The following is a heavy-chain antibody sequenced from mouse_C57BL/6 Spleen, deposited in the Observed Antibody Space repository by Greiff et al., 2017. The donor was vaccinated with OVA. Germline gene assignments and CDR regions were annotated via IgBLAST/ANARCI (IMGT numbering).Heavy chain of an antibody. CDR1: GYTFTSYW. J-gene: IGHJ2*01. CDR2: IDPSDSYT. CDR3: ARKGTSTMVYYFDY. D-gene: IGHD2-1*01. Sequence: QVQLQQPGAELVMPGASVKLSCKASGYTFTSYWMHWVKQRPGQGLEWIGEIDPSDSYTNYNQKFKGKSTLTVDKSSSTAYMQLSSLTSEDSAVYYCARKGTSTMVYYFDYWGQGTTLTVSS. V-gene: IGHV1-69*01.